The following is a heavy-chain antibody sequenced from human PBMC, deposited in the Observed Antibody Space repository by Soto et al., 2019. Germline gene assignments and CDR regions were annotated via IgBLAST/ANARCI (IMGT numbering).Heavy chain of an antibody. V-gene: IGHV1-46*01. D-gene: IGHD6-13*01. CDR3: ARGPEDSSSWYFWFDP. CDR2: INPSGGST. CDR1: GYTFTSYY. J-gene: IGHJ5*02. Sequence: GASVKVSCKASGYTFTSYYMHWVRQAPGQGLEWMGIINPSGGSTRNAQKFQGRVTMTSDTSTSTVYMELNSLRSEDTAVYYCARGPEDSSSWYFWFDPWGQGTQVTVSS.